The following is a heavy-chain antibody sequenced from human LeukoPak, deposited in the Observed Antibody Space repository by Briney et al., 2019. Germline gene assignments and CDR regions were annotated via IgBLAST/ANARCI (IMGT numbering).Heavy chain of an antibody. V-gene: IGHV3-23*01. Sequence: PGGSLRLSCAASGFTFSSYAMSWVREAPARGLEWVSSLRGNGDTFYADSVKGRFTLSRDESRNTVYLRLSNLRVEDTAVYYCAKASWLSSAVAVLWGQGTVVTVSS. J-gene: IGHJ4*02. CDR1: GFTFSSYA. D-gene: IGHD2/OR15-2a*01. CDR3: AKASWLSSAVAVL. CDR2: LRGNGDT.